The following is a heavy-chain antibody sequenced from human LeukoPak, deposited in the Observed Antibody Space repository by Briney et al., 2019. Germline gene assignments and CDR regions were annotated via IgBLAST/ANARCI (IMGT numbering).Heavy chain of an antibody. Sequence: PGGSLRLSCAASGFTFSSYWMHWVCQAPGKGLVWVSRIKSDGSSTSYADSVKGRFTISRDNAKNTLYLQMNSLRAEDRAVYYCARERKYDSNFDYWGQGTLVTVSS. V-gene: IGHV3-74*01. CDR3: ARERKYDSNFDY. D-gene: IGHD1-1*01. CDR1: GFTFSSYW. J-gene: IGHJ4*02. CDR2: IKSDGSST.